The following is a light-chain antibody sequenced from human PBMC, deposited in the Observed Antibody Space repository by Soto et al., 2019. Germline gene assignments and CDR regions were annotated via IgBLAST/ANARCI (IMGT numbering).Light chain of an antibody. V-gene: IGLV2-14*01. CDR1: SSEVGGYNY. CDR2: DVS. CDR3: SSYTSSSTPYV. J-gene: IGLJ1*01. Sequence: QSVLTQPASVSGSPGQSITISCTGTSSEVGGYNYVSWYQQHPGKAPKLMIYDVSNRPSGVSNRFSGSKSGNTASLTISGFHAEDEADYYCSSYTSSSTPYVFGTGTKVTVL.